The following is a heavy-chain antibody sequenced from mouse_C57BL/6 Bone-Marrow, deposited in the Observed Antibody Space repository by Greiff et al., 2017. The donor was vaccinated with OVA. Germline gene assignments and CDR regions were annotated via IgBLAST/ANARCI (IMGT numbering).Heavy chain of an antibody. CDR1: GYAFSSSW. Sequence: QVQLQQPGAELVKPGASVKISCKASGYAFSSSWMNWVKQRPGKGLEWIGRIYPGDGDTNYNGKFKGKATLTADKSSSTAYMQLSSLTSEDSAVYFCARGRVLYDSLAYWGQGTLVTVSA. CDR2: IYPGDGDT. J-gene: IGHJ3*01. CDR3: ARGRVLYDSLAY. D-gene: IGHD2-3*01. V-gene: IGHV1-82*01.